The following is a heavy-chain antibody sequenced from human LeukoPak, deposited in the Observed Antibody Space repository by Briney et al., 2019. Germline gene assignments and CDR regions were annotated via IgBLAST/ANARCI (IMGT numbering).Heavy chain of an antibody. Sequence: PETLSLTCTVSGGSISSSSYYWGWIRQPPGKGLEWIGSIYYSGSTYYNPSLKSRVTISVDTSKNQFSLKLSSVTAADTAVYYCARVDRYGGYVVGYWGQGTLVTVSS. CDR3: ARVDRYGGYVVGY. V-gene: IGHV4-39*07. CDR1: GGSISSSSYY. J-gene: IGHJ4*02. D-gene: IGHD5-12*01. CDR2: IYYSGST.